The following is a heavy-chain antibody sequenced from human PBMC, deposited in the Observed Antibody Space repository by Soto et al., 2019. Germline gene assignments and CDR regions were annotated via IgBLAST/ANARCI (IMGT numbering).Heavy chain of an antibody. CDR1: GFTFSDYY. Sequence: GGSLRLSCAASGFTFSDYYMSWIRQAPGKGLEWVSYISSSGSTIYYADSVKGRFTISRDNAKNSLYLQMNSLRAEDTAVYYCARVPGYCSSTSCEIPADYYYYMDVWGKGTTVTVSS. J-gene: IGHJ6*03. V-gene: IGHV3-11*01. CDR2: ISSSGSTI. D-gene: IGHD2-2*01. CDR3: ARVPGYCSSTSCEIPADYYYYMDV.